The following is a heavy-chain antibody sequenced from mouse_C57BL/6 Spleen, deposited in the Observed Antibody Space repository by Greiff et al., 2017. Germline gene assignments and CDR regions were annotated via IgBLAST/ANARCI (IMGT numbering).Heavy chain of an antibody. CDR1: GYAFSSSW. D-gene: IGHD3-2*02. CDR2: IYPGDGDT. Sequence: VQRVESGPELVKPGASVKISCKASGYAFSSSWMNWVKQRPGKGLEWIGRIYPGDGDTNYNGKFKGKATLTADKSSSTAYMQLSSLTSEDSAVYFCAGAQAPAFAYWGQGTLVTVSA. J-gene: IGHJ3*01. CDR3: AGAQAPAFAY. V-gene: IGHV1-82*01.